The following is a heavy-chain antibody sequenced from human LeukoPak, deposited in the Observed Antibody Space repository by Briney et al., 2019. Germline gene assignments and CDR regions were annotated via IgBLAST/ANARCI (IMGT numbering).Heavy chain of an antibody. D-gene: IGHD3-3*01. Sequence: PSETLSLTCTVSGGSISSSSAYWGWIRQFPGKGLEWMGSILYSGSTYYIPSLKSRVTISVDTSKNQFSLKLSSVTAADTAVYYCAAITIFGVVISGFDPWGQGTLVTVSS. CDR2: ILYSGST. J-gene: IGHJ5*02. CDR1: GGSISSSSAY. CDR3: AAITIFGVVISGFDP. V-gene: IGHV4-39*07.